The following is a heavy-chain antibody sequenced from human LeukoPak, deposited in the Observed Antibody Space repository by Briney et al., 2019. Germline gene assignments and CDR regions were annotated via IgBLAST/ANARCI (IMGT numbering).Heavy chain of an antibody. CDR1: GYTFTGYY. V-gene: IGHV1-8*02. Sequence: ASVKVSCKASGYTFTGYYMHWVRQAPGQGLEWMGWINPNSGNTGYAQKFQGRVTMTRNTSISTAYMELSSLRSEDTAVYYCARGRIRVAAAASLRGWFDPWGQGTLVTVSS. D-gene: IGHD2-2*01. CDR2: INPNSGNT. J-gene: IGHJ5*02. CDR3: ARGRIRVAAAASLRGWFDP.